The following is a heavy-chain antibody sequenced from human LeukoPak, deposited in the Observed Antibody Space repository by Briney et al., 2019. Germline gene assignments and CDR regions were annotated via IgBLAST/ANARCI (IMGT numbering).Heavy chain of an antibody. CDR2: IKQDGSEK. V-gene: IGHV3-7*01. Sequence: GGSLRLSCAASRFTFSNYWMTWVRQAPGRGLEWVANIKQDGSEKYYMDSVKGRFTISRDNAKSSLYLQMNSLRAEDTAVYYCARAGYSSRHKYYFDYWGQGTLVTISS. D-gene: IGHD5-12*01. CDR3: ARAGYSSRHKYYFDY. J-gene: IGHJ4*02. CDR1: RFTFSNYW.